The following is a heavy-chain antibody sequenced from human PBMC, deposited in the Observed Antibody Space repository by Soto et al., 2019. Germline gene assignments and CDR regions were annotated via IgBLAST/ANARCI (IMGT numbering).Heavy chain of an antibody. D-gene: IGHD3-10*01. CDR3: ARDMGSLITMVRGARIRLDP. CDR1: GFSFNNYW. CDR2: ISSSSSYI. J-gene: IGHJ5*02. Sequence: SGGSLRLSCAASGFSFNNYWMHWARQAPGKGLVWVSRISSSSSYIYYAGSVKGRFTISRDNAKNSLYLQMNSLRAEDTAVYYCARDMGSLITMVRGARIRLDPWGQGTLVTVSS. V-gene: IGHV3-21*01.